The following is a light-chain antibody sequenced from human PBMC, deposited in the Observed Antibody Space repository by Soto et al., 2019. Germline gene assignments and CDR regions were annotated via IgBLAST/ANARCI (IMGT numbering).Light chain of an antibody. CDR3: QQYDNWPLT. V-gene: IGKV3-15*01. Sequence: EIVLTQSPATLSVSPGGRATLSCRASRSVSTNLGWYQQKPGQAPRLLMYDASTRATGIPARFSGSGSGTEFTLTISSLQSEDFAVYHCQQYDNWPLTFGGGTKVEI. J-gene: IGKJ4*01. CDR1: RSVSTN. CDR2: DAS.